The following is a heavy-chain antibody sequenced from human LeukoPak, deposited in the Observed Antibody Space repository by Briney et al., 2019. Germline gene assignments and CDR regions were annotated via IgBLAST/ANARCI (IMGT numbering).Heavy chain of an antibody. CDR1: GFTFSSSW. CDR3: ARWNNDWEFDY. CDR2: IKEDGTEE. D-gene: IGHD1/OR15-1a*01. V-gene: IGHV3-7*05. Sequence: GGSLRLSCAASGFTFSSSWMTWVRQASGKGLEWVAHIKEDGTEEYYVDSVKGRFTISRDNAKNSLYLQMNSLRAEDTAVYYCARWNNDWEFDYWGQGTLVSVSS. J-gene: IGHJ4*02.